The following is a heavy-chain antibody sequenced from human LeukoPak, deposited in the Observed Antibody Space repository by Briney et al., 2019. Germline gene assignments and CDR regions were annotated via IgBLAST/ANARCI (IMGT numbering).Heavy chain of an antibody. CDR3: AREDCSSTSCPKGEFDY. V-gene: IGHV4-31*03. CDR2: FYYSGST. CDR1: GGSISSGGYY. D-gene: IGHD2-2*01. J-gene: IGHJ4*02. Sequence: SETLSLTCTVSGGSISSGGYYWSWIRQHPGKGLEWNGYFYYSGSTYYNPSLKSRVTISVDTSKNQFSLKLSSVTAADTAVYYCAREDCSSTSCPKGEFDYWGQGTLVTVSS.